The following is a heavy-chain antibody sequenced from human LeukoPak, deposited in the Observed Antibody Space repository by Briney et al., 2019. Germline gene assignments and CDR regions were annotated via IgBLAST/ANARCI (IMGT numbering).Heavy chain of an antibody. CDR3: ASSLSSGWGPVDDY. CDR2: INPGGSNI. D-gene: IGHD6-19*01. V-gene: IGHV3-48*03. J-gene: IGHJ4*02. CDR1: GFTFSSYE. Sequence: GGSLRLSCTAAGFTFSSYEMNWVRQAPGKGLEWVSYINPGGSNIYYAGSVKGRFTISRDDAKKSVYLQMNSLRAEDTAVYYCASSLSSGWGPVDDYWGQGTLVTVSS.